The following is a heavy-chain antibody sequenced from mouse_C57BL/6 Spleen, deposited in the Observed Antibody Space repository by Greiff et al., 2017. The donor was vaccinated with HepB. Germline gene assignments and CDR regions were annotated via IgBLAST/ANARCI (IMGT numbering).Heavy chain of an antibody. J-gene: IGHJ2*01. Sequence: SGPELVKPGASVKIPCKASGYTFTDYNMDWVKQSHGKSLEWIGDINPNNGGTIYNQKFKGKATLTVDKSSSTAYMELRSLTSEDTAVYYCARWGMVTGGDFDYWGQGTTLTVSS. CDR2: INPNNGGT. CDR1: GYTFTDYN. CDR3: ARWGMVTGGDFDY. D-gene: IGHD2-2*01. V-gene: IGHV1-18*01.